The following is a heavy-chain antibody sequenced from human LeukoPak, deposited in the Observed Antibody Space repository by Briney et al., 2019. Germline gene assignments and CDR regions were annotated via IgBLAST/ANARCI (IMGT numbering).Heavy chain of an antibody. J-gene: IGHJ6*03. D-gene: IGHD3-10*01. CDR3: ARDPGGYYYYMDV. CDR2: IIAIFGTA. V-gene: IGHV1-69*06. CDR1: GGTLSSYA. Sequence: SVNLSCTASGGTLSSYAISWVRQAPGQGLEWMGGIIAIFGTANYAQKFQGRVTITADKSTSTAYMELSSLRSEDTAVYYCARDPGGYYYYMDVWGKGTTVTASS.